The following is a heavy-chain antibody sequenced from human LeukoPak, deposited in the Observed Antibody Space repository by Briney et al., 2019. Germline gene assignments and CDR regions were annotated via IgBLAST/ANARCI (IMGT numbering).Heavy chain of an antibody. V-gene: IGHV3-23*01. CDR3: AKGQYFDWSNWFDP. CDR1: GFTFSSYG. CDR2: ISGSGGST. J-gene: IGHJ5*02. Sequence: GGTLRLSCAASGFTFSSYGMSWVRQAPGKGLEWVSTISGSGGSTYYADSVKGRFTISRDNSKNTLCLLMNSLRAEDTAVYYCAKGQYFDWSNWFDPWGQGTLVTVSS. D-gene: IGHD3-9*01.